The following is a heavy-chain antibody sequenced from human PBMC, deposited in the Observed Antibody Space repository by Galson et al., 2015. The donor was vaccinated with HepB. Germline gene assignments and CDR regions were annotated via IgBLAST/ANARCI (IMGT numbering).Heavy chain of an antibody. V-gene: IGHV1-46*04. CDR3: ARDFGSIAAAASGGYYYYGMDV. CDR1: GYTFTSYY. J-gene: IGHJ6*02. CDR2: INPSGGST. Sequence: SVKVSCKASGYTFTSYYMHWVRQAPGQGLEWMGIINPSGGSTSYAQKLQGRVTMTRDTSTSTVYMELSSLRSEDTAVYYCARDFGSIAAAASGGYYYYGMDVWGQGTTVTVSS. D-gene: IGHD6-13*01.